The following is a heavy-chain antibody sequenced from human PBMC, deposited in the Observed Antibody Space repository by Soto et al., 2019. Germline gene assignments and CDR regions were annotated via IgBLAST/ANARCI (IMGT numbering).Heavy chain of an antibody. CDR2: IYYSGST. V-gene: IGHV4-31*03. J-gene: IGHJ5*02. CDR1: GGSISSGGYY. Sequence: SETLSLTCTVSGGSISSGGYYWSWIRQHPGKGLEWIGYIYYSGSTYYNPSLKSRVTISVDTSKNQFSPKLSSVTAADTAVYYCARHPRVRGVRFDPRGQGTLVTVSS. CDR3: ARHPRVRGVRFDP. D-gene: IGHD3-10*01.